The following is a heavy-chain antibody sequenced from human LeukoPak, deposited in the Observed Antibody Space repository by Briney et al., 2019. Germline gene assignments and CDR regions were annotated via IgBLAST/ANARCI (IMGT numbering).Heavy chain of an antibody. CDR3: ARDGYQRYYFDY. Sequence: ASVKVSCKASGYTFTNYYIHWVRQAPGQGPEWMGMVNPSGGGTIYAQRFQGRVTMTRDTSTSTVYMELSSLRSEDTAVYFCARDGYQRYYFDYWGQGTLVTVSS. D-gene: IGHD2-2*01. V-gene: IGHV1-46*01. CDR1: GYTFTNYY. CDR2: VNPSGGGT. J-gene: IGHJ4*02.